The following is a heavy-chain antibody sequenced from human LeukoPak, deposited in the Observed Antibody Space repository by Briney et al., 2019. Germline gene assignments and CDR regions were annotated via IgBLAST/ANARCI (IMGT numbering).Heavy chain of an antibody. CDR3: ARAIHYYYDSSLSLGY. Sequence: ASVKVSCKASGYTFTSYYMHWVRQAPGQGLEWMGIINPSGGSTSYAQKFQGRVTMTRDTSTSTVYMELSSLRSEDTAVYYCARAIHYYYDSSLSLGYWGQGTLVTVSS. V-gene: IGHV1-46*01. J-gene: IGHJ4*02. CDR1: GYTFTSYY. CDR2: INPSGGST. D-gene: IGHD3-22*01.